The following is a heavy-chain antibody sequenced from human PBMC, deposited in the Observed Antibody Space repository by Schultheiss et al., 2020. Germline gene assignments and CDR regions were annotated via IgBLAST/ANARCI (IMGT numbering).Heavy chain of an antibody. CDR2: ISSSSSTI. J-gene: IGHJ3*02. CDR1: GFTFSSYD. Sequence: GGSLRLSCAASGFTFSSYDMNWVRQAPGKGLEWVSYISSSSSTIYYADSVKGRFTISRDNSKNTLYLQMNSLRAEDAAVYYCARPAAPRTLNDAFDIWGQGTMVTVSS. V-gene: IGHV3-48*01. D-gene: IGHD6-13*01. CDR3: ARPAAPRTLNDAFDI.